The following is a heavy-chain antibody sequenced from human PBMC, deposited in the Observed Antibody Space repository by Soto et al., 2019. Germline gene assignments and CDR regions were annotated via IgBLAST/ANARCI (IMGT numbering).Heavy chain of an antibody. V-gene: IGHV4-31*03. CDR1: GGSISSGGYY. CDR3: AREKNDYGGISGEEDGPLYYFDY. D-gene: IGHD4-17*01. CDR2: IYYSGST. J-gene: IGHJ4*02. Sequence: SETLSLTCTVSGGSISSGGYYWSWIRQHPGKGLEWIGYIYYSGSTYYNPSLKSRVTISVDTSKNQFSLKLSSVTAADTAVYYCAREKNDYGGISGEEDGPLYYFDYWGQGTLVTVSS.